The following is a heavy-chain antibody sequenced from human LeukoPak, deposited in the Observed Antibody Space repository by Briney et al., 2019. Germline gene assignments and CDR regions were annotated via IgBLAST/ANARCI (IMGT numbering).Heavy chain of an antibody. CDR3: ASKRGFRYDAFDI. J-gene: IGHJ3*02. Sequence: PSETLSLTCTVSGGSISSSSYYWGWIRQPPGKGLEWIGSIYYSGSTYYNPSLKSRVTISVDTSKNQFSLKLSSVTAADTAVCYCASKRGFRYDAFDIWGQGTMVTVSS. CDR1: GGSISSSSYY. CDR2: IYYSGST. V-gene: IGHV4-39*01. D-gene: IGHD3-10*01.